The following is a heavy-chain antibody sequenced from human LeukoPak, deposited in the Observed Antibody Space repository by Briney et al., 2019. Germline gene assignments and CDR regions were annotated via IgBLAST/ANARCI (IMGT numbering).Heavy chain of an antibody. V-gene: IGHV3-74*01. J-gene: IGHJ3*02. CDR3: AKDLVPIVVVITPASYDAFDI. CDR2: INTDGSST. Sequence: GGSLRLSCAASGCTFSSYWMHWVRQAPGKGLVWVSRINTDGSSTSYADSVKGRFTISRDNSKNTLYLQMNSLRAEDTAVYYCAKDLVPIVVVITPASYDAFDIWGQGTMVTVSS. D-gene: IGHD3-22*01. CDR1: GCTFSSYW.